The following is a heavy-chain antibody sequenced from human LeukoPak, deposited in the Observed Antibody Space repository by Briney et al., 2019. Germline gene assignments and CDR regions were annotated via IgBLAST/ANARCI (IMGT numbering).Heavy chain of an antibody. CDR1: GFTFSSYW. V-gene: IGHV3-74*01. Sequence: GGSLRLSCAASGFTFSSYWMHWVRQAPGKVLVWVSRISSDGTSTSYADSVKGRFTISRDNAKNTLYLQMNSLRAEDTAVYHCTRVHYGDYVDYWGQGTLVTVSS. CDR2: ISSDGTST. J-gene: IGHJ4*02. CDR3: TRVHYGDYVDY. D-gene: IGHD4-17*01.